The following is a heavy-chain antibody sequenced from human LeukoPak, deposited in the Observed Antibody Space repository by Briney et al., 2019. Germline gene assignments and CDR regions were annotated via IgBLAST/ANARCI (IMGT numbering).Heavy chain of an antibody. J-gene: IGHJ5*01. D-gene: IGHD2-2*01. Sequence: PSETLSLTCAVSGASVSSSYYFWGWIRQPPGEKPEWLGSVYYNGATYYNPSLRSRVTISLDTSKNQFTLTVTSVTVADTALYFCASRIVVSPTAIERWFDSWGQGTLVTVSS. V-gene: IGHV4-39*06. CDR1: GASVSSSYYF. CDR3: ASRIVVSPTAIERWFDS. CDR2: VYYNGAT.